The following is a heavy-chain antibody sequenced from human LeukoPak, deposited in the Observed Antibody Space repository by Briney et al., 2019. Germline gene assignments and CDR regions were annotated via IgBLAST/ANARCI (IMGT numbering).Heavy chain of an antibody. J-gene: IGHJ3*02. CDR1: GFTFSTYS. Sequence: PGGSLRLSCAASGFTFSTYSMNWVRQAPGKGLEWVSSISSNSRYKYYADSVKGRFTISRDNAKNSLYLQMNSLRVEDTAVYYCAKEGVVGVVPWLDAFDIWGQGTMVTVSS. CDR2: ISSNSRYK. D-gene: IGHD1-26*01. V-gene: IGHV3-21*01. CDR3: AKEGVVGVVPWLDAFDI.